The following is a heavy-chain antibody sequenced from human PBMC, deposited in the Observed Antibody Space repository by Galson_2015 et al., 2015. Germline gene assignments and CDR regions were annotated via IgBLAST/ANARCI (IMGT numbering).Heavy chain of an antibody. CDR3: TTIDI. CDR1: AYTISSYE. J-gene: IGHJ4*02. D-gene: IGHD3-22*01. V-gene: IGHV3-48*03. Sequence: SLRLSCEASAYTISSYEMSWVRQAPGKGLEWLSYISSSGSNIYYSDDVKGRFTISRDSAKNSLYLQMNSLRAGNTAVYFCTTIDIWGQGTLVTVSS. CDR2: ISSSGSNI.